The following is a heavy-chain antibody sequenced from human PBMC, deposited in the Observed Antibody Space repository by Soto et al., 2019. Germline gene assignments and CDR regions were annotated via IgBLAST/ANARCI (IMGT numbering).Heavy chain of an antibody. D-gene: IGHD3-10*01. CDR3: TRDIGGKGAY. CDR1: GFTFSSYW. J-gene: IGHJ4*02. CDR2: IDEYGSTI. Sequence: PGGSLRLSCAASGFTFSSYWMHWVRQVPGKGLLWVSRIDEYGSTINYADPVKGRFTISRDNARNTLYLEMNSLRAEDTALYYCTRDIGGKGAYWGPGTLVTAPQ. V-gene: IGHV3-74*01.